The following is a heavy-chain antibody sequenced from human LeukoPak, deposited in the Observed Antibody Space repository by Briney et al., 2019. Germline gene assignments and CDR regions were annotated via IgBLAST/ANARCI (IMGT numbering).Heavy chain of an antibody. CDR1: GYTFTGYY. V-gene: IGHV1-2*02. CDR3: ARDCYGSGSCYYYYYMDV. CDR2: INPNSGGT. Sequence: ASVKVSCKASGYTFTGYYMHWVRQAPGQGLEWMGWINPNSGGTNSAQKFQGRVTMTRDTSISTAYMDLSSLRSDDTAVYYCARDCYGSGSCYYYYYMDVWGKGTTVTISS. D-gene: IGHD3-10*01. J-gene: IGHJ6*03.